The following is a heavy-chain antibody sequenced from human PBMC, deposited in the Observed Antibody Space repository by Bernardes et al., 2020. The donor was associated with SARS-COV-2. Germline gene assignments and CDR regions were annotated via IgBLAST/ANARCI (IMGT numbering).Heavy chain of an antibody. J-gene: IGHJ4*02. CDR1: GGSISGYY. D-gene: IGHD3-22*01. V-gene: IGHV4-59*01. CDR3: ARDNLLGEYDTTGYAFDY. Sequence: LSLPFTVSGGSISGYYWSWIRQTPVKGLEWIGSVYYSGSSNYNPSLKSRVSISIDTSKNQFSLKLSSVSAADTAVYYCARDNLLGEYDTTGYAFDYWGQGTLVTVSS. CDR2: VYYSGSS.